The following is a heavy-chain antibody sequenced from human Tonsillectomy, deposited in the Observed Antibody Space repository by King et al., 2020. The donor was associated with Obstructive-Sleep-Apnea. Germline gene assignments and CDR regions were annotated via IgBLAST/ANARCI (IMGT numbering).Heavy chain of an antibody. CDR2: ISYDGSNK. Sequence: VQLVESGGGVVQPGRSLRLSCAASGFTFSNFGMHWVRQAPGKGLEWVTVISYDGSNKYYADSVMGRFTISRDNSKSTLYLQMNSLRAEDTAVYYCAKGLDYFALLSLDVWGLGTTVTVSS. CDR3: AKGLDYFALLSLDV. D-gene: IGHD3-9*01. CDR1: GFTFSNFG. J-gene: IGHJ6*02. V-gene: IGHV3-30*18.